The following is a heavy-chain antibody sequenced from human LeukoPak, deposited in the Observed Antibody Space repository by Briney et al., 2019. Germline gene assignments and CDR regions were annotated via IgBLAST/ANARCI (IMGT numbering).Heavy chain of an antibody. CDR1: GFPFSTYG. J-gene: IGHJ2*01. Sequence: GGSLRLSCAASGFPFSTYGMHWVRQAPGKGLEWVAVIWHDGSNKYHADSVKGRFTISRDNSKNTLYLQMDFLRAEDTAVDYCAKEGALALSFDRWGRGTLVTVSS. V-gene: IGHV3-33*03. CDR3: AKEGALALSFDR. CDR2: IWHDGSNK.